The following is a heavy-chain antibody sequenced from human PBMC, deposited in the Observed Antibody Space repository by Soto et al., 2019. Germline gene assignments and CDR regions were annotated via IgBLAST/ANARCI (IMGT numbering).Heavy chain of an antibody. D-gene: IGHD6-13*01. Sequence: ASVKVSCTASGYTFTSYGITGVRQAPGQGLEWMGWISAYNGNTNYAQKLQGRVTMTTDTSTSTAYMELRSLRSDDTAVYYWARVRRSSSWADYWGQGTLVTVSS. V-gene: IGHV1-18*01. CDR1: GYTFTSYG. J-gene: IGHJ4*02. CDR2: ISAYNGNT. CDR3: ARVRRSSSWADY.